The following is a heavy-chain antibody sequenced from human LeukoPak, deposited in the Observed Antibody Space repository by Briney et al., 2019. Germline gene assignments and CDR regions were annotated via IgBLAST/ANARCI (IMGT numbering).Heavy chain of an antibody. J-gene: IGHJ4*02. CDR3: AKTSGYDSLFDY. V-gene: IGHV3-30*18. D-gene: IGHD5-12*01. CDR2: ISYDGSNK. CDR1: GFTFSSYG. Sequence: PGRSLRLSCAASGFTFSSYGMHWVRQAPGKGLEWVAVISYDGSNKYYADSVKGRFTISRDNSKNTLYLQMNSLRAEDTAVYYCAKTSGYDSLFDYWGQGTLVTVSS.